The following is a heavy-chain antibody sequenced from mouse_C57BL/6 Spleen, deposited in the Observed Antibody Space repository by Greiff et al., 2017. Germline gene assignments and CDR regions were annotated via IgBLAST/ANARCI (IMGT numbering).Heavy chain of an antibody. Sequence: VQLQESGAELVRPGASVTLSCKASGYTFTDYEMHWVKQTPVHGLEWIGAIDPETGGTAYNQKFKGKAILTADKSSSTAYMELRSLTSEDSAVYYCTRRNDGYYVNFDYWGQGTTLTVSS. CDR3: TRRNDGYYVNFDY. J-gene: IGHJ2*01. D-gene: IGHD2-3*01. CDR2: IDPETGGT. CDR1: GYTFTDYE. V-gene: IGHV1-15*01.